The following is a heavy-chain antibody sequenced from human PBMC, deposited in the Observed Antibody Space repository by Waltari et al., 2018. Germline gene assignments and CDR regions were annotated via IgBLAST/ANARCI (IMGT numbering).Heavy chain of an antibody. Sequence: SSSSYFWAWIRQPPGKGLEWIGSFYYGGNTYYNPSLKSRVTISVDKSKNQFSLNLSSVTTADTSVYYCAREKVAALYGMDVWGQGTTVIVSS. J-gene: IGHJ6*02. V-gene: IGHV4-39*01. CDR1: SSSSYF. CDR2: FYYGGNT. CDR3: AREKVAALYGMDV. D-gene: IGHD6-25*01.